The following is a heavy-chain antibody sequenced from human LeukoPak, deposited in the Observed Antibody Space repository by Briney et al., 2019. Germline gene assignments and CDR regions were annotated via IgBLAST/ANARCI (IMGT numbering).Heavy chain of an antibody. CDR1: GGSISSGDYY. V-gene: IGHV4-30-4*08. CDR2: IYYSGST. D-gene: IGHD1-14*01. Sequence: SETLSLTCTVSGGSISSGDYYWSWIRQPPGKGLEWIGYIYYSGSTYYNPSLKSRVTISIDTSKNQFSLKLSSVTAADTAVYYCARVALGPDVDYWGQGTLVTVSS. J-gene: IGHJ4*02. CDR3: ARVALGPDVDY.